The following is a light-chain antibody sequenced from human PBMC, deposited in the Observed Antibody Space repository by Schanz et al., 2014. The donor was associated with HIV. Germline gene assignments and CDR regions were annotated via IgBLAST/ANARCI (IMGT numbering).Light chain of an antibody. V-gene: IGLV2-14*02. CDR2: EVS. Sequence: QSVLAQPASVSGSPGQSITISCTGTTNTVENYNLVSWYQQHPGKAPKLMIYEVSKRPSGVPDRFSGSKSGNTASLAISGLQSEDEADYYCGTWDDSLNGWVFGGGTKLTVL. CDR3: GTWDDSLNGWV. CDR1: TNTVENYNL. J-gene: IGLJ3*02.